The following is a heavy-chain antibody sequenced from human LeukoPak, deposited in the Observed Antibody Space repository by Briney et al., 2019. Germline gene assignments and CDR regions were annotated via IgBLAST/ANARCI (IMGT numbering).Heavy chain of an antibody. D-gene: IGHD2-15*01. CDR3: AKGLGYCSGGSCPNDY. CDR2: ISGSGGST. Sequence: PGGSLSLFCAASGFTFSSYAMSWVRQAPGKGLEWVSAISGSGGSTYYADSVKGRFTISRDNSKNTLYLQMNSLRAEDTAVYYCAKGLGYCSGGSCPNDYWGQGTLVTVSS. V-gene: IGHV3-23*01. J-gene: IGHJ4*02. CDR1: GFTFSSYA.